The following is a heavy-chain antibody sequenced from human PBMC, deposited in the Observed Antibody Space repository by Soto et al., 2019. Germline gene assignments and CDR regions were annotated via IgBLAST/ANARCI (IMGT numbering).Heavy chain of an antibody. D-gene: IGHD6-6*01. J-gene: IGHJ5*02. Sequence: EVQLVESGGGLVQPGGSLRLSCAASGFTFSSYEMNWVRQAPGKGLEWVSYISSSGSTIYYADSVKGRFTISRDNATNSLYLQMNSLRAEDTAVYYCARGWPARRNWFDPWGQGTLVTVSS. V-gene: IGHV3-48*03. CDR1: GFTFSSYE. CDR3: ARGWPARRNWFDP. CDR2: ISSSGSTI.